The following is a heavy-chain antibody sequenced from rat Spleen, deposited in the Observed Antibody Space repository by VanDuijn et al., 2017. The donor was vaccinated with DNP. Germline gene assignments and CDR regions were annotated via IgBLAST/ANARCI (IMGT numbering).Heavy chain of an antibody. J-gene: IGHJ2*01. V-gene: IGHV5-46*01. CDR2: VSSDGSST. CDR1: GFTFSSFP. Sequence: EVQLVESGGGLVQPGRSMKLSCAASGFTFSSFPMAWVRQAPKKGLEWVAAVSSDGSSTYYRDSVKGRFTISRNNAKNTLYLQMDSLRSEDTATYYCARPNFGSPYYFDYWGQGVMVTVSS. D-gene: IGHD1-3*01. CDR3: ARPNFGSPYYFDY.